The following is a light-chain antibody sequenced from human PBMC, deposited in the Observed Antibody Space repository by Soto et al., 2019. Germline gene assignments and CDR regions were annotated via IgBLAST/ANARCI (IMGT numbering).Light chain of an antibody. V-gene: IGKV3-11*01. J-gene: IGKJ1*01. CDR1: QSVSSY. CDR2: DAS. CDR3: QQRSNWPPWT. Sequence: EIVLTQSPGTLSLSPGEGATLSCLASQSVSSYLAWYQQKPGQAPRLLIYDASNRATGIPARFSGSGSGTDFTLTISSLEPEDFAVYYCQQRSNWPPWTFGQGTKVDIK.